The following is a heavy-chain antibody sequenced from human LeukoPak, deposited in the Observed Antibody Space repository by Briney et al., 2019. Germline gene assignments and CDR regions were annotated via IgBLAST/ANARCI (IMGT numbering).Heavy chain of an antibody. CDR3: ARRRGTAPYDY. J-gene: IGHJ4*02. V-gene: IGHV4-34*01. D-gene: IGHD1-1*01. CDR2: INHSGST. CDR1: GGSFSGYY. Sequence: SETLSLTCAVYGGSFSGYYWSWIRQPPGKGLEWIGEINHSGSTNYNPSLKSRVTISVDTSKNQFSLKLSSVTAADTAVYYCARRRGTAPYDYWGQGTLVAVSS.